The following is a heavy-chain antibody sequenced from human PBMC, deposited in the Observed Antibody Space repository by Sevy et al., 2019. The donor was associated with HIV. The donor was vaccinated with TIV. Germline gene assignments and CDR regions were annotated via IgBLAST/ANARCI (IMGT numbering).Heavy chain of an antibody. J-gene: IGHJ4*02. V-gene: IGHV3-7*01. CDR2: INEDGSEE. D-gene: IGHD3-16*01. CDR1: GFTFSNYW. Sequence: GGSLRLSCAASGFTFSNYWMSWVRQAPGKGLEWVANINEDGSEEHYGDSVKGRVSIYRDSSKYSLFLQVHRLRDEDTAVYYGAGISKADYNYGLGGKMAYWGQGTLVTVSS. CDR3: AGISKADYNYGLGGKMAY.